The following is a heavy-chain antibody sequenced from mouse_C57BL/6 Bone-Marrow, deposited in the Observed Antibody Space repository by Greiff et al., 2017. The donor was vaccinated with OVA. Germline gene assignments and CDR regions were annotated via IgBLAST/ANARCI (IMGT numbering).Heavy chain of an antibody. J-gene: IGHJ2*01. CDR3: ARFDYYGSSLDY. CDR2: IHPNSGST. V-gene: IGHV1-64*01. D-gene: IGHD1-1*01. Sequence: VQLQQPGAELVKPGASVKLSCKASGYTFTSYWMHWVKQRPGQGLEWIGMIHPNSGSTNYNEKFKSKATLTVDQSSSTAYMQLSSLTSEDSAVYYCARFDYYGSSLDYWGQGTTLTVSS. CDR1: GYTFTSYW.